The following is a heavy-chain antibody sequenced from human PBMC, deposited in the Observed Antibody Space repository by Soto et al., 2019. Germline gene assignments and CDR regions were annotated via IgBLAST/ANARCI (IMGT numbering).Heavy chain of an antibody. Sequence: GASVKVSCKASGGTFSSYAISWVRQAPGQGLEWMGGIIPIFGTANYAQKFQGRVTITADESTSTAYMELSSLRSEDTAVYYCAREPIPVAGTNPGNSYFDYWGQGTLVTVSS. J-gene: IGHJ4*02. D-gene: IGHD6-19*01. CDR2: IIPIFGTA. CDR1: GGTFSSYA. V-gene: IGHV1-69*13. CDR3: AREPIPVAGTNPGNSYFDY.